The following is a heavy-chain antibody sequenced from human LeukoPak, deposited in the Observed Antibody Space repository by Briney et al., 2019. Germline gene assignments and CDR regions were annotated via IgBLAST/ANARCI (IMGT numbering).Heavy chain of an antibody. D-gene: IGHD3-16*01. V-gene: IGHV4-39*07. CDR2: FNHSGST. CDR3: ARGRDYVWGSSQGWFDP. CDR1: GGSISSSIHY. Sequence: PSETLSLTCLVSGGSISSSIHYWGWIRQPPGKGLEWIGEFNHSGSTNYNPSLKSRVTISVDTSKNQFSLKLSPVTAADTAVYYCARGRDYVWGSSQGWFDPWGQGTLVTVSS. J-gene: IGHJ5*02.